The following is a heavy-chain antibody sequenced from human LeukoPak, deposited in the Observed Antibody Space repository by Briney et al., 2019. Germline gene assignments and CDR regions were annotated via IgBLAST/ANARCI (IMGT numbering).Heavy chain of an antibody. J-gene: IGHJ4*02. CDR2: ISYDGSNK. CDR3: AKQYYDSSGYYYPFDY. V-gene: IGHV3-30*18. CDR1: GFTFTTYW. Sequence: GGSLTLSCTTSGFTFTTYWMSWVRQAPGKGLEWVAVISYDGSNKYYADSVKGRFTISRDNSKNTLYLQMNSPRAEDTAVYYCAKQYYDSSGYYYPFDYWGQGTLVTVSS. D-gene: IGHD3-22*01.